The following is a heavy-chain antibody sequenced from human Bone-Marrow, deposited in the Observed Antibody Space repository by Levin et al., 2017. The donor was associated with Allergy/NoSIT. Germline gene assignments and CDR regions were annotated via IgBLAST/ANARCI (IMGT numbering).Heavy chain of an antibody. J-gene: IGHJ4*02. CDR3: ASGAAGGFDY. D-gene: IGHD6-13*01. CDR2: IYYSGST. CDR1: GGSVSSGSYY. V-gene: IGHV4-61*01. Sequence: SQTLSLTCTVSGGSVSSGSYYWSWIRQPPGKGLEWIGYIYYSGSTNYNPSLKSRVTISVDTSKNQFSLKLSAVTAADTAVYYCASGAAGGFDYWGQGTLVTVSS.